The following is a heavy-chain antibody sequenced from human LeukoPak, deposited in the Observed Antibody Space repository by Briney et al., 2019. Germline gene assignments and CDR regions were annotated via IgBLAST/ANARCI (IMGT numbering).Heavy chain of an antibody. CDR3: ARGGTYYDFWSGYYPYYFDY. D-gene: IGHD3-3*01. V-gene: IGHV4-59*12. Sequence: SETLSLTCTVSGGSISSYYWSWIRQPPGKGLEWIGYIYYSGSTNYNPSLKSRVTISVDRSKNQFSLKLSSVTAADTAVYYCARGGTYYDFWSGYYPYYFDYWGQGTLVTVSS. CDR2: IYYSGST. CDR1: GGSISSYY. J-gene: IGHJ4*02.